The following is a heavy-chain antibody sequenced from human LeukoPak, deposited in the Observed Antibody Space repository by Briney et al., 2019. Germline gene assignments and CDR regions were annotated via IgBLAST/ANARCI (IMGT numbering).Heavy chain of an antibody. D-gene: IGHD6-13*01. J-gene: IGHJ3*02. CDR3: ARGMGDSSSWYDAFDI. Sequence: ASVKVSCKASGYTFTGYYMHWVRRAPGQGLEWMGWINPNSGGTNYAQKFQGRVTMTRDTSISTAYMELSSLRSEDTAVYYCARGMGDSSSWYDAFDIWGQGTMVTVSS. CDR2: INPNSGGT. V-gene: IGHV1-2*02. CDR1: GYTFTGYY.